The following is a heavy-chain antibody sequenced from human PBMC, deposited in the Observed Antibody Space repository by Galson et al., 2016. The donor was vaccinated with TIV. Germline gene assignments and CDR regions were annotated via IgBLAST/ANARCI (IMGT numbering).Heavy chain of an antibody. CDR1: GYAFTSYY. CDR3: ARGPGDQWLLDY. Sequence: SVKVSCKASGYAFTSYYIHWMRQAPGQGLEWMGIINPDGGTTVYAQKLQDRVTMTRDTSTSTVYMDLSSLRSDDTAVYFCARGPGDQWLLDYWGLGTLVTVSS. CDR2: INPDGGTT. V-gene: IGHV1-46*04. J-gene: IGHJ4*02. D-gene: IGHD6-19*01.